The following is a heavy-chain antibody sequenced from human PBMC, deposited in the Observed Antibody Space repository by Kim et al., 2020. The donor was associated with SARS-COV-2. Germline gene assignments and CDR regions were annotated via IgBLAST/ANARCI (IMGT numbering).Heavy chain of an antibody. CDR1: GGSISSYY. Sequence: SETLSLTCTVSGGSISSYYWSWIRQPPGKGLEWIGYIYYSGSTNYNPSLKSRVTISVDTSKNQFSLKLSSVTAADTAVYYCARGRGAFDIWGQGTMVTVSS. V-gene: IGHV4-59*01. CDR3: ARGRGAFDI. J-gene: IGHJ3*02. CDR2: IYYSGST.